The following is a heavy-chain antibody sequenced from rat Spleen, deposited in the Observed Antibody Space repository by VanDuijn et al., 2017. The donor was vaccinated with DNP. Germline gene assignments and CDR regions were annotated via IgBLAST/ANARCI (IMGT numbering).Heavy chain of an antibody. Sequence: VQLKESGPVLVQASETLSLTCTVSGFSLTNYGVIWVRQSPGKGLEWVGIIWGHGNTDYNSALKSRLSINRDTSRSQVFLKMNSLQTDDTAIYYCTRESWGYVMDAWGQGASVTVSS. J-gene: IGHJ4*01. CDR2: IWGHGNT. D-gene: IGHD5-1*01. CDR3: TRESWGYVMDA. V-gene: IGHV2S75*01. CDR1: GFSLTNYG.